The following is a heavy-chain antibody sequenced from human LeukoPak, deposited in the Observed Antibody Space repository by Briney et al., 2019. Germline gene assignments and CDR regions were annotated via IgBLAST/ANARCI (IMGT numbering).Heavy chain of an antibody. CDR2: ISGSGGST. CDR1: GFTFSSYA. Sequence: GSLRLSCAASGFTFSSYAMSWVRRAPGKGLEWVSAISGSGGSTYYADSVKGRFTISRDNSKNTLYLQMNSLRAEDTAVYYCARGKYYYDRFPPDYWGQGTLVTVSS. D-gene: IGHD3-22*01. V-gene: IGHV3-23*01. J-gene: IGHJ4*02. CDR3: ARGKYYYDRFPPDY.